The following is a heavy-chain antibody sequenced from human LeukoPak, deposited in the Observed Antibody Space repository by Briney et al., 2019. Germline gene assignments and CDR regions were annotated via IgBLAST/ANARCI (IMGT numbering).Heavy chain of an antibody. V-gene: IGHV3-13*01. CDR2: IGTAGDT. J-gene: IGHJ6*03. CDR3: ARSLGSGGLMDV. Sequence: GGSLTLSCAASGFTFSSYDMHWVRQATGKDLEWVAAIGTAGDTYCPGSVKGRFTITRENAKNSLYLQMNSLRAGDTAVYYCARSLGSGGLMDVWGKGTTVTVSS. D-gene: IGHD1-26*01. CDR1: GFTFSSYD.